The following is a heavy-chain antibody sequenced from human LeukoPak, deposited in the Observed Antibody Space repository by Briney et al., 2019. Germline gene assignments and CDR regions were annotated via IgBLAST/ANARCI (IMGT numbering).Heavy chain of an antibody. CDR3: ARDRYMDV. CDR2: IHYSGST. V-gene: IGHV4-59*01. Sequence: SETLSLTCTVSGGSMNNYYWTWIRQPPGKGLEWVGHIHYSGSTNYNPSLRSRVTISGDTSKNQFSLKLSSVTAADTAVYYCARDRYMDVWGKGTTVTVSS. CDR1: GGSMNNYY. J-gene: IGHJ6*03.